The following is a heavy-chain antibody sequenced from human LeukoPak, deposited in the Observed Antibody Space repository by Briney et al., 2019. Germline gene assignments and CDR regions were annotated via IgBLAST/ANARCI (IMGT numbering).Heavy chain of an antibody. Sequence: QSGGSLRLSCAASGFTFSSYALYWVRQAPGKGLEWVAFIRFDGSQKYYADSVKGRFTISRDNSKNTLYLQMNSLRAEDMAIYYCAKAQSFGFDYWGQGTLVTVSS. V-gene: IGHV3-30*02. D-gene: IGHD3-10*01. J-gene: IGHJ4*02. CDR1: GFTFSSYA. CDR3: AKAQSFGFDY. CDR2: IRFDGSQK.